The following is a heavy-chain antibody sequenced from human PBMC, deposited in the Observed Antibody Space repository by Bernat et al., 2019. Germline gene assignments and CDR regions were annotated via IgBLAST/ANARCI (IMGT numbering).Heavy chain of an antibody. CDR1: GFTFSSYS. V-gene: IGHV3-48*01. D-gene: IGHD2-2*01. J-gene: IGHJ5*02. CDR2: ISSSSSTI. CDR3: ARDASGCSSTSCSLGWFDP. Sequence: EVQLVESGGGLVQPGGSLRLSCAASGFTFSSYSMNWVRLAPGKGLEWISYISSSSSTICYAGYMKGRFTNSRDNAKNSLFLQMTSLRAEATAVYYCARDASGCSSTSCSLGWFDPWGQGTLVTVSS.